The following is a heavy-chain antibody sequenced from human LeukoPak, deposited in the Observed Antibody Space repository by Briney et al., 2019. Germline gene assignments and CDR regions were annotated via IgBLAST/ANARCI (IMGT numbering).Heavy chain of an antibody. V-gene: IGHV1-18*04. CDR3: ARDRLPYCSSTSCIYFDY. D-gene: IGHD2-2*01. Sequence: GASVKVSCKASGYTFTSYGISRVRQAPGQGLEWMGWISAYNGNTNYAQKLQGRVTMTTDTSTSTAYMELRSLRSDDTAVYYCARDRLPYCSSTSCIYFDYWGQGTLVTVSS. CDR1: GYTFTSYG. J-gene: IGHJ4*02. CDR2: ISAYNGNT.